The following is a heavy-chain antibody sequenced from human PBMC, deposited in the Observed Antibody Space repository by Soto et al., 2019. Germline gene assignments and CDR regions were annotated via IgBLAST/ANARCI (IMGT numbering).Heavy chain of an antibody. CDR3: ARAQRWLHLN. D-gene: IGHD5-12*01. CDR1: GGSISSYY. V-gene: IGHV4-59*01. J-gene: IGHJ4*02. CDR2: VYYSGST. Sequence: SETLSFTCTVSGGSISSYYWSWVRQPPGKGLEWIGYVYYSGSTNYNPSLKSRVTISVDTSKNQFSLKLSSVAAADTAVYYCARAQRWLHLNWGQGTLVTVSS.